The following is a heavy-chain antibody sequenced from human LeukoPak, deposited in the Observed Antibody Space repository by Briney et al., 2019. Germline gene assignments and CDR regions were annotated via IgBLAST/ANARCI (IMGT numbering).Heavy chain of an antibody. CDR1: GFTFSSYW. CDR3: TTVDRVVSPSQFYGMDV. V-gene: IGHV3-15*01. CDR2: ITSKPEGGTT. J-gene: IGHJ6*02. Sequence: MAGGSLRLSCVASGFTFSSYWMSWVRQAPGKGLEWVGRITSKPEGGTTDCAAPVKDRFIISRDDSRNTLYLQMNSLKTEDTAVYYCTTVDRVVSPSQFYGMDVWGQGTTVTVSS.